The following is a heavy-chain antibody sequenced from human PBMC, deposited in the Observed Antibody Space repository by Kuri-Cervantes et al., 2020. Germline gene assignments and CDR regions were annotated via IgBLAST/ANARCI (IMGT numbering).Heavy chain of an antibody. V-gene: IGHV3-30*03. CDR3: ASWAGVVSNWYGPFDF. J-gene: IGHJ4*02. D-gene: IGHD6-13*01. Sequence: GESLKISCAASGFTFSSYGMHWVRQAPGKGLEWVAVISHDGNNQYYSDPVKGRFTISRDNSKNTLFLQMNNLRAEDTGLYYCASWAGVVSNWYGPFDFWGQGTLVTVSS. CDR1: GFTFSSYG. CDR2: ISHDGNNQ.